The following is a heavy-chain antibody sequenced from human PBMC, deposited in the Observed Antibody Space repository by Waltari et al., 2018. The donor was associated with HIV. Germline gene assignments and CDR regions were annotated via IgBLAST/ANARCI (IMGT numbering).Heavy chain of an antibody. CDR2: INTNSGNT. V-gene: IGHV1-8*01. J-gene: IGHJ6*02. CDR1: GYTFSTYD. Sequence: QVQLVQSGAEVKKPGASVKVSCKASGYTFSTYDINWVRQATGKVLEWMGWINTNSGNTGYAQKFQGRVNMTRNSSIRTAYMELSSLRSDDTAVYYCSRGLHCTAASCLLYHGMDVWGQGTAVSVSS. D-gene: IGHD2-2*01. CDR3: SRGLHCTAASCLLYHGMDV.